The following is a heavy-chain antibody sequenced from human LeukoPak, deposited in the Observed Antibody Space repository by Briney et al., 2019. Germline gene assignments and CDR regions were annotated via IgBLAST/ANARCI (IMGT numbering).Heavy chain of an antibody. V-gene: IGHV3-48*01. J-gene: IGHJ4*02. CDR2: ISSSSSAR. Sequence: QSGGSLRLSCAASGFTFSSHSMNWVRQAPGKGLEWVSYISSSSSARYYADSVKGRFTISRDDARNSLYLQMNSLRAEDTAVYYCARMSGSRLPGYWGQGALVTVSS. CDR3: ARMSGSRLPGY. CDR1: GFTFSSHS. D-gene: IGHD3-3*01.